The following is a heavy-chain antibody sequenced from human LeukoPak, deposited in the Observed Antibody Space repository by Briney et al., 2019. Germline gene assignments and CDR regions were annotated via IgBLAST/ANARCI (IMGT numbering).Heavy chain of an antibody. CDR1: GFTFSSYG. V-gene: IGHV3-23*01. D-gene: IGHD6-13*01. J-gene: IGHJ6*03. CDR2: ISGSGGST. Sequence: GGSLRLSCAASGFTFSSYGMSWVRQAPGKGLEWVSAISGSGGSTYYADSVKGRFTISRDNSKNTLYLQMNSLRAEDTAVYYCAKRNSAAAGNYYYYYMDVWGKGTTVTISS. CDR3: AKRNSAAAGNYYYYYMDV.